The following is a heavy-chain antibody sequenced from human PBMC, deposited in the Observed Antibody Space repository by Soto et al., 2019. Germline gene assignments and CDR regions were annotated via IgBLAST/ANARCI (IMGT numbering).Heavy chain of an antibody. D-gene: IGHD3-10*01. J-gene: IGHJ4*02. CDR2: ISYDGSSK. CDR3: ALGGSGSFDY. V-gene: IGHV3-30*04. CDR1: GFTFSSYS. Sequence: GGSLRLSCAASGFTFSSYSMHWVRQAPGKGLEWVSRISYDGSSKCYADSVKGRFTIYRDNSKNTLYLQMNSLRAEDTAVYYCALGGSGSFDYWGQGTLVTVSS.